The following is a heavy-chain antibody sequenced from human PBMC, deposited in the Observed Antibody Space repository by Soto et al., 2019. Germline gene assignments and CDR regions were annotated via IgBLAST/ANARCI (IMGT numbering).Heavy chain of an antibody. D-gene: IGHD3-22*01. Sequence: QVQLVQSGAEVKKPGSSVKVSCKASGGTFSSYAISWVRQAPGQGLEWMGGIIAILGKANYAEKFQGRVTITADEATSPAYMELSSLRSEDTAVYYCARERGGAIIVGVTGTFDVWGQGTLVTVSS. V-gene: IGHV1-69*01. CDR2: IIAILGKA. J-gene: IGHJ3*01. CDR3: ARERGGAIIVGVTGTFDV. CDR1: GGTFSSYA.